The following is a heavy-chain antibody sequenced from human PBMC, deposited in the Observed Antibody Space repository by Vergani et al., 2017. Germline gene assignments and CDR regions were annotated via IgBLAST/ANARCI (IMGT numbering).Heavy chain of an antibody. CDR1: GYTFTGYY. CDR2: INPNSGGT. Sequence: QVQLVQSGAEVKKPGASVKVSCKASGYTFTGYYMHWVRQAPGQGLECMGRINPNSGGTNYAQKFQGRVTMTRDTSLSTAYMELSRRRSDDTAVYYCARDENIMSSGWRLSDYWGQGTLVTVSS. J-gene: IGHJ4*02. D-gene: IGHD6-19*01. CDR3: ARDENIMSSGWRLSDY. V-gene: IGHV1-2*06.